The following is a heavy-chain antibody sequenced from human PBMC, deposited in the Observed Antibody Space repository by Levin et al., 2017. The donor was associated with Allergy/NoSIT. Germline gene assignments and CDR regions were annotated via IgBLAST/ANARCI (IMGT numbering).Heavy chain of an antibody. J-gene: IGHJ4*02. D-gene: IGHD2-2*01. V-gene: IGHV3-23*01. CDR2: ISGSGDST. Sequence: LSLTCAASGFTFSSYAMSWVRQAPGKGLEWVSAISGSGDSTYYADSVKGRFTISRDNSKNTLYLQMNSLRAEDTAVYYCARTRGCSSTSCYPDYWGQGTLVTVSS. CDR1: GFTFSSYA. CDR3: ARTRGCSSTSCYPDY.